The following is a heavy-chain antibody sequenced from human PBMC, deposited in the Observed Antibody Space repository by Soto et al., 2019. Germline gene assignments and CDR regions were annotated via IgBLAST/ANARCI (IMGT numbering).Heavy chain of an antibody. CDR1: GFSLRTSGVG. D-gene: IGHD5-12*01. CDR3: AHAPGSRGWATMEY. CDR2: IYWDGDK. V-gene: IGHV2-5*02. J-gene: IGHJ4*02. Sequence: QITLKESGPTVVKPTQTLTLTCSFSGFSLRTSGVGVGWIRQPPGKALEWLALIYWDGDKRYSPSLKSRLTITKDPSKNPGVPTMTNMAPVDTATYFCAHAPGSRGWATMEYWGQGNLVTVSS.